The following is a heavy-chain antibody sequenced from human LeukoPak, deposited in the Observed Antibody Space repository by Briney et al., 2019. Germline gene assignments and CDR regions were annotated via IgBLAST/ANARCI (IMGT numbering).Heavy chain of an antibody. D-gene: IGHD3-16*01. CDR1: RFTVSSNY. CDR3: ARDWGGPDDY. CDR2: IYSGGST. Sequence: GGSLRLSCAASRFTVSSNYMSWVRQAPGKGLEWVSVIYSGGSTYYADSVKGRFTISRDNAKKSLYLQMNSLRAEDTAVYYCARDWGGPDDYWGQGTLVTVSS. J-gene: IGHJ4*02. V-gene: IGHV3-66*01.